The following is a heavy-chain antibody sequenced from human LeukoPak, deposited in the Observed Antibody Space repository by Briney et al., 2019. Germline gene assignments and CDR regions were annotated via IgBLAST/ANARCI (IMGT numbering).Heavy chain of an antibody. Sequence: SETLSLTCTVSGGSISSGSYYWSWIRQPAGKGLEWIGRIYTSGSTNYNPSLKSRVTISVDTSKNQFSLKLSSVTAADTAVYYCARATGHRAYYYGSGMGFMDVWGKGTTVTISS. CDR2: IYTSGST. V-gene: IGHV4-61*02. D-gene: IGHD3-10*01. J-gene: IGHJ6*03. CDR3: ARATGHRAYYYGSGMGFMDV. CDR1: GGSISSGSYY.